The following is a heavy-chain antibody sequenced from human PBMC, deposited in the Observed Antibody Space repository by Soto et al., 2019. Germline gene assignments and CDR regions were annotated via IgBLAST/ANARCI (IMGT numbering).Heavy chain of an antibody. V-gene: IGHV1-18*01. Sequence: ASVKVSCKASGYTFTSYGISWVRQAPGQGLEWMGWINPYNGNTKYAQKLQGRVTMTTDTSTSTAYMELRSLRSDDTAIYYCAKDYSSGWYALDYWGQGTLVTVSS. CDR2: INPYNGNT. CDR3: AKDYSSGWYALDY. J-gene: IGHJ4*02. CDR1: GYTFTSYG. D-gene: IGHD6-19*01.